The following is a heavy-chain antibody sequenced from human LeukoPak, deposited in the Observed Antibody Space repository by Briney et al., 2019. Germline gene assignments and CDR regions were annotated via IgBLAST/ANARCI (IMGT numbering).Heavy chain of an antibody. J-gene: IGHJ6*02. CDR1: GYTFTSYG. Sequence: ASVTVSCKASGYTFTSYGISWVRQAPGQGLEWMGWISAYNGNTNYAQKLQGRVTMTTDTSTSTAYMELRSLRSDDTAVYYCARWYRSSSWYYHYGMDVWGQGTTVTVSS. CDR3: ARWYRSSSWYYHYGMDV. V-gene: IGHV1-18*01. CDR2: ISAYNGNT. D-gene: IGHD6-13*01.